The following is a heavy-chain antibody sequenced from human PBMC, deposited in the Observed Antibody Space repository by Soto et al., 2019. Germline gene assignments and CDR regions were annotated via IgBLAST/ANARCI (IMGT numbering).Heavy chain of an antibody. J-gene: IGHJ6*02. V-gene: IGHV4-30-2*01. CDR3: ARGQAASYGMDV. Sequence: SETLSLTCAVSGGSISSGGYSWSWIRQPPGKGLEWIGYVYHSGSTYYNPSLKSRVTISVDRSKNQFSLKLSSVTAADTAVYYCARGQAASYGMDVWGQGTTVTVSS. D-gene: IGHD6-25*01. CDR2: VYHSGST. CDR1: GGSISSGGYS.